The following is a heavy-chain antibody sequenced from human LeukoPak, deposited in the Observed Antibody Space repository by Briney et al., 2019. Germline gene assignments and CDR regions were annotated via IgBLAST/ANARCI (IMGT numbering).Heavy chain of an antibody. D-gene: IGHD6-19*01. J-gene: IGHJ4*02. CDR2: IRFDGTNK. Sequence: GGSLRLSCAASGFTFSSYGMHWVRQAPGKGLEWVSFIRFDGTNKYYADSVKGRFTISRDNAKNSLYLQMNSLRAEDTAVYYCARLSSGIAVAGTWVDYWGQGTLVTVSS. CDR1: GFTFSSYG. CDR3: ARLSSGIAVAGTWVDY. V-gene: IGHV3-33*08.